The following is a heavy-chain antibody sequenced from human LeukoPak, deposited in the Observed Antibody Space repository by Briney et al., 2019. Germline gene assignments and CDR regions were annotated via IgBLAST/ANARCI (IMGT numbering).Heavy chain of an antibody. CDR2: ISGSGGST. J-gene: IGHJ3*01. CDR3: VQEGPRGLAFDV. Sequence: GGSLRLSCAASGFTFSSYAMSWVRQAPGKGLEWVSAISGSGGSTYYADFVKGRFAISRDNSKNTLYLQMNSLRAEDSAVYYCVQEGPRGLAFDVWGQGTKVTVSS. V-gene: IGHV3-23*01. CDR1: GFTFSSYA.